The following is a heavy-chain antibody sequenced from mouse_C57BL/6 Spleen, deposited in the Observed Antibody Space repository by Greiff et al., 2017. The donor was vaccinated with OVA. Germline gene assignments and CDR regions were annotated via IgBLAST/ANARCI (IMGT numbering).Heavy chain of an antibody. CDR3: ARSEGGKYFDY. CDR1: GYAFTNYL. CDR2: INPGSGGT. Sequence: QVQLQQSGAELVRPGTSVTVSCKASGYAFTNYLIEWVKQRPGQGLEWIGVINPGSGGTNYNEQFKGKATLTADKSSSTAYMQLSSLTSEDSAVYFCARSEGGKYFDYWGQGTTLTVSS. V-gene: IGHV1-54*01. J-gene: IGHJ2*01.